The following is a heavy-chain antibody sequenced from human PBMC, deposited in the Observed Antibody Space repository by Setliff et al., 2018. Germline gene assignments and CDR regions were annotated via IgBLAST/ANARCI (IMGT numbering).Heavy chain of an antibody. CDR1: GYSFTSYG. Sequence: ASVKVSCKASGYSFTSYGMHWVRQAPGQGLEWMGCISAYARKFQGRVTMTTDTPTNTAYVEVRSLRSDDTALYYCARSPPNRGVGQGHHMDVWGKGISVTVSS. CDR2: ISAY. V-gene: IGHV1-18*01. J-gene: IGHJ6*03. CDR3: ARSPPNRGVGQGHHMDV. D-gene: IGHD1-26*01.